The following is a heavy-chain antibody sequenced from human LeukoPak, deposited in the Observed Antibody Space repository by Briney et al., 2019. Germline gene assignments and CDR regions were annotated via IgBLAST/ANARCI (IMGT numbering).Heavy chain of an antibody. J-gene: IGHJ1*01. Sequence: GESLKISCKGSGYIFTTYWIAWVRQMPGKGLEWMGIIYSGDSDTRYSPSFQGQVTISADKSISTAYLQWSSLKASDTAIYYCARRSPSAEYFQHWGQGTLVTVSS. CDR2: IYSGDSDT. CDR1: GYIFTTYW. V-gene: IGHV5-51*01. CDR3: ARRSPSAEYFQH.